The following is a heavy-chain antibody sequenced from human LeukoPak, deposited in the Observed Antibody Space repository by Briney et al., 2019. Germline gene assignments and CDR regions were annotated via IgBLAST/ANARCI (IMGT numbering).Heavy chain of an antibody. D-gene: IGHD4-17*01. Sequence: SETLSLTCTVSGASISSYYWTWIRQPPGKGLEWIGYIYYSGSTNYNPSLKSRVTISVDTSKNQFSLKLSSVTAADTAVYYCARHGGAYGDYWYYFDYWGQGTLVTVSS. V-gene: IGHV4-59*08. CDR1: GASISSYY. J-gene: IGHJ4*02. CDR2: IYYSGST. CDR3: ARHGGAYGDYWYYFDY.